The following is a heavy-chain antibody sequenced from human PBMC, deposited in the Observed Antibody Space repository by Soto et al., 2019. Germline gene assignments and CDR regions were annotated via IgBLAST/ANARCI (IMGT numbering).Heavy chain of an antibody. Sequence: QEQLVASGGGLVQPGGSLRLSCVASGFNFRDYYMSWIRQAPGKGLEWLSYISNLGSQTKYADTLKGRFTISRDNAKGSLYLQMNSLSADDTAVYYCARRFSHYYGLEVWGQGTTVTVSS. D-gene: IGHD3-3*01. V-gene: IGHV3-11*06. J-gene: IGHJ6*01. CDR1: GFNFRDYY. CDR2: ISNLGSQT. CDR3: ARRFSHYYGLEV.